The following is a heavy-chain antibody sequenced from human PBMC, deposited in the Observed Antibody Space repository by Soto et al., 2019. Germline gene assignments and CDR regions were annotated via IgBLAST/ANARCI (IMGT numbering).Heavy chain of an antibody. Sequence: SCPTLVNPTQTLTLTCTFSGFSLSTFGMGVGWIRQPPGKALEWLALIYWNDDKRYSPSLNSRLTIAKDTSKNLVVLTMTNVDPVDAATYYCVNSPDRSHSDYWGQGTLVTVSS. CDR1: GFSLSTFGMG. J-gene: IGHJ4*02. V-gene: IGHV2-5*01. CDR2: IYWNDDK. CDR3: VNSPDRSHSDY.